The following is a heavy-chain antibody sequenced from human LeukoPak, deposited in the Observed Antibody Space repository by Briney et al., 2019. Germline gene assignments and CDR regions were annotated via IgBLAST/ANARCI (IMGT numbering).Heavy chain of an antibody. D-gene: IGHD3-22*01. V-gene: IGHV3-30*18. CDR2: ISYDGSNK. CDR3: AKDRITMIVATPDY. Sequence: GGSLRLSCAASGFTFSSYGMHWVRQAPGKGLEWVAVISYDGSNKYYADSVKGRFTISRDNSKNTLYLQMNSLRAEDTAVYYCAKDRITMIVATPDYWGQGTLVTVSS. CDR1: GFTFSSYG. J-gene: IGHJ4*02.